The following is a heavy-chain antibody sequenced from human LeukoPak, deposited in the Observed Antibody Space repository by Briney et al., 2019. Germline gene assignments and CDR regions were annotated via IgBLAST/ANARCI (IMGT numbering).Heavy chain of an antibody. CDR2: MNPNSGNT. D-gene: IGHD6-13*01. CDR3: ATGQYSSSWYPFDT. J-gene: IGHJ5*02. Sequence: ASVKVSCKTSGYTFSTYDINWVRQASGQGLEWMGWMNPNSGNTHYAQKFQGRVTITRNTSISTAYMELSSLRSEDTAVYFCATGQYSSSWYPFDTWGQGTLVTVSS. CDR1: GYTFSTYD. V-gene: IGHV1-8*03.